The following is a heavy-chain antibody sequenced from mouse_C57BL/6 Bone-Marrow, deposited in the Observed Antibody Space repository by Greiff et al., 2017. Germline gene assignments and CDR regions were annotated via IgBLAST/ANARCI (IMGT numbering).Heavy chain of an antibody. D-gene: IGHD2-4*01. CDR2: INPNYGAT. J-gene: IGHJ4*01. CDR1: GYSFTDYN. CDR3: ARCYDYDYAMDY. Sequence: VQLQQSGPELVKPGASVKISCKASGYSFTDYNMNWVKQSNGKSLEWIGVINPNYGATRYNQKLKGKATLTVDTTSRTAYMQLYSLTSDEVSVYDLARCYDYDYAMDYWGQGTSVTVSS. V-gene: IGHV1-39*01.